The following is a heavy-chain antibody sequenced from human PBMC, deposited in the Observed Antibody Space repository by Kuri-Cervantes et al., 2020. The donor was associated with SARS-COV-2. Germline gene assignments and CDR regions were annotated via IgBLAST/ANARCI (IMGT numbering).Heavy chain of an antibody. CDR1: GGSISSHY. Sequence: GSLRLSCTVSGGSISSHYWSWIRQPPGKGLEWIGYVYSSGSTNYSPSLKSRVTTSVDTSKNQFSLKLTSVTAADTAVYYCTRAGYDNSGYYYSFDFWGQGTLVTVSS. CDR2: VYSSGST. J-gene: IGHJ4*02. V-gene: IGHV4-59*11. CDR3: TRAGYDNSGYYYSFDF. D-gene: IGHD3-22*01.